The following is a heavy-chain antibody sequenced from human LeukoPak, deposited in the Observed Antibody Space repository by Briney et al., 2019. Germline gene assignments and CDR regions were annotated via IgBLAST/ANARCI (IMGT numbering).Heavy chain of an antibody. J-gene: IGHJ4*02. V-gene: IGHV1-2*02. CDR3: ARSSPYYYGSGSYRVLIY. CDR1: GYTFTGYY. D-gene: IGHD3-10*01. CDR2: INPNSGGT. Sequence: ASVKVSCKASGYTFTGYYMHWVRQAPGQGLEWMGWINPNSGGTNYAQKFQGRVTMTRDTSNSTAYMELSRLRSDDTAVYYCARSSPYYYGSGSYRVLIYWGQGTLVTVSS.